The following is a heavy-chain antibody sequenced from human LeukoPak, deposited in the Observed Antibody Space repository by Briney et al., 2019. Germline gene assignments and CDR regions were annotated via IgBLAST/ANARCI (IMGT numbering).Heavy chain of an antibody. CDR1: GFTFSDYG. CDR3: ARGGYYDSSSYYLFDY. V-gene: IGHV3-33*01. CDR2: IWYDGSKK. D-gene: IGHD3-22*01. J-gene: IGHJ4*02. Sequence: GRSLRLSCAASGFTFSDYGMHWVRQAPGKGLEWVAIIWYDGSKKYYADSVKGRFTISRDNSKNTLYLQMNSLRAEDTALYYCARGGYYDSSSYYLFDYWGQGTLVIVSS.